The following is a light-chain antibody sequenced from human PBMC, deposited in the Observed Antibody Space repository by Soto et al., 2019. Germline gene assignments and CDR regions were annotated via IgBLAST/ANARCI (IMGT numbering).Light chain of an antibody. CDR2: GAS. CDR1: QSVSSLY. V-gene: IGKV3-20*01. CDR3: QQYVSSRT. J-gene: IGKJ1*01. Sequence: RVMTQSPATLSVSPGERATLSCRASQSVSSLYLAWYQQKPGQAPRLLIYGASSRATGIPDRFSGSGSGTDFTLTISRLEPEDFAVYYCQQYVSSRTFGQGTKVDI.